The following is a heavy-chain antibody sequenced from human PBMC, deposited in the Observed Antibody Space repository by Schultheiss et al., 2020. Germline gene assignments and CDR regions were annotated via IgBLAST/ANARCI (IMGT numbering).Heavy chain of an antibody. Sequence: GESLKISCAASGFTVSSNYMNWVRQAPGKGLKWVSSISSSSSYIYYADSVKGRFNISRDNAKNSLYLQMNSLRAEDTAVYYCAREGSDYYYYGMDVWGQGTTVTVSS. J-gene: IGHJ6*02. V-gene: IGHV3-21*01. CDR3: AREGSDYYYYGMDV. CDR1: GFTVSSNY. CDR2: ISSSSSYI.